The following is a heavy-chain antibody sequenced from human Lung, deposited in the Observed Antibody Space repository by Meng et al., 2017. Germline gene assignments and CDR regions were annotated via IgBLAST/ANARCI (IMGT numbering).Heavy chain of an antibody. CDR1: GFTFSTHW. V-gene: IGHV3-74*01. Sequence: VPLVEAGGGLVQPGGSLRLSCAASGFTFSTHWMHWVRQAPGKGLEWVSRITGDGSSTIYADSVQGRFTMSRDNAKNTLSLQMNSLRAEDTAVYYCARGGVTTDDWGQGTLVTAFS. CDR3: ARGGVTTDD. D-gene: IGHD4-17*01. J-gene: IGHJ4*02. CDR2: ITGDGSST.